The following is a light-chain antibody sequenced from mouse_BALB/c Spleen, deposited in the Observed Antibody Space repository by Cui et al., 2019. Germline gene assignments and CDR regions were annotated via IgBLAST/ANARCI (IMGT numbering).Light chain of an antibody. CDR2: LTS. Sequence: QIVLTQSPSLISASPGEKVTMTCSSSSSGSYMHWYQQKPRSSPKPWIYLTSNLASGVPARFSGSGSGTSYSLTISSMEAEDAATYYCQQWSSNPPTFGGGTKLEIK. CDR1: SSGSY. V-gene: IGKV4-68*01. CDR3: QQWSSNPPT. J-gene: IGKJ2*01.